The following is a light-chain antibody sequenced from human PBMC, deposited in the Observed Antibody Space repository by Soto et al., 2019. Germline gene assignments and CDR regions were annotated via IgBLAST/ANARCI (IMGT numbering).Light chain of an antibody. V-gene: IGLV2-14*01. CDR2: DTS. Sequence: QSVLTQPASVSGSPGQSITISCTGTSSDVGGYNYVSWYQQHPGKAPKLMIYDTSTRATGVPARSSGSRSGPEFTLTINSLQSEDFAIYYCQPYNNWPLTFGGGTK. CDR1: SSDVGGYNY. CDR3: QPYNNWPLT. J-gene: IGLJ2*01.